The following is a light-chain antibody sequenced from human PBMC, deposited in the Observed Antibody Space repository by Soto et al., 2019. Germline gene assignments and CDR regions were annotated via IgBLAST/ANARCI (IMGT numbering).Light chain of an antibody. Sequence: EIVLTQSPGTLSLSPGERATLSCRASQSVSSSYLAWYQQKPGQAPRLLIYGASSRATGIPDRFSSSGSGTDFTLTISGLEPEDFAVYYCQQYGSSPWTFGQGTKVDI. CDR1: QSVSSSY. J-gene: IGKJ1*01. CDR3: QQYGSSPWT. CDR2: GAS. V-gene: IGKV3-20*01.